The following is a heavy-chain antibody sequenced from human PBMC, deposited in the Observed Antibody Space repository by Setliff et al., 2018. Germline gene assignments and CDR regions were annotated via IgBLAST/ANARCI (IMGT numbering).Heavy chain of an antibody. D-gene: IGHD3-10*01. CDR2: IHHSGST. CDR3: ARHTIAMSTIISYFDY. Sequence: SETLSLTCAVYGGSLSDYYWSWIRQPPGKGLEWIGEIHHSGSTNYNPSLKSRVTISVDTSKNQFSLKLSSVTAADTAVYYCARHTIAMSTIISYFDYWGQGTLVTVSS. CDR1: GGSLSDYY. V-gene: IGHV4-34*01. J-gene: IGHJ4*02.